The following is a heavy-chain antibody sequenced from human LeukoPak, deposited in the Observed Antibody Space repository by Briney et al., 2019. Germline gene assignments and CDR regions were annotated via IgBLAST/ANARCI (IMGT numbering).Heavy chain of an antibody. J-gene: IGHJ5*02. CDR1: GFTFSSYG. CDR2: ISYDGSNK. Sequence: PGRSLSPACAASGFTFSSYGTHWVRQAPGKGLEWVAVISYDGSNKYYADSVKGRFTISRDNSKNTLYLQMNRLRAEDKAVYYCAKGVIRGVISWFDPWGQGTLVTVSS. D-gene: IGHD3-10*01. V-gene: IGHV3-30*18. CDR3: AKGVIRGVISWFDP.